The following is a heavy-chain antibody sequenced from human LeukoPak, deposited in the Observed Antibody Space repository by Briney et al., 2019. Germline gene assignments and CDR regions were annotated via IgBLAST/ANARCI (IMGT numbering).Heavy chain of an antibody. CDR1: GGTFSSYA. CDR3: ARRGDYDSSGYSSFDY. J-gene: IGHJ4*02. V-gene: IGHV1-69*05. CDR2: IIPIFGTA. D-gene: IGHD3-22*01. Sequence: GASVKVSCKASGGTFSSYAISWVRQAPGQGLEWMGGIIPIFGTANYAQKFQGRVTITTDESTSTAYMELSSLRSEDTAVYYCARRGDYDSSGYSSFDYWGQGTLVTVSS.